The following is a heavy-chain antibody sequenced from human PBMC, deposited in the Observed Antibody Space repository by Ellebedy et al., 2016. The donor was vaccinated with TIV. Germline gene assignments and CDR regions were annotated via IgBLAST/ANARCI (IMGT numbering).Heavy chain of an antibody. J-gene: IGHJ4*02. CDR1: GFSVNTRY. V-gene: IGHV3-53*01. D-gene: IGHD4-17*01. CDR2: IFTIDET. Sequence: GESLKISCAASGFSVNTRYMNWVRQAPGKGLEWVSVIFTIDETYFADSVKGRFTVTRDNSKNTLYLQMNSLRAEDTAVYYCATDPDGVYGDTSAYWGRGTLVTVSS. CDR3: ATDPDGVYGDTSAY.